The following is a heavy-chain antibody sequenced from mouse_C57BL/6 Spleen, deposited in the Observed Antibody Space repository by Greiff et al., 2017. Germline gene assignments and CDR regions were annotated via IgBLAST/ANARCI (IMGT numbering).Heavy chain of an antibody. V-gene: IGHV1-18*01. J-gene: IGHJ1*03. CDR1: GYTFTDYN. D-gene: IGHD1-1*01. CDR3: ARRGYYGSSYGDFEV. Sequence: EVKLVESGPELVKPGASVKIPCKASGYTFTDYNMDWVKQSHGQSLEWIGDITPNNGGTIYNQKFKGKATLTVDKSSSTAYMELRNLTSEDAAVYYCARRGYYGSSYGDFEVWGTGTTVTVSS. CDR2: ITPNNGGT.